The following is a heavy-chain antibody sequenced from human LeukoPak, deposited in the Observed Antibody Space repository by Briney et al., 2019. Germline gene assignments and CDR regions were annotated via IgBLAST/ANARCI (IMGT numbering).Heavy chain of an antibody. CDR3: TRPWQRRYYMDV. Sequence: SETLSLTCAVYGESFSGYYWTWVRQPPGKGLEWIGDINDSGRTTYNPSLKSRVIISVDTSKNLFSLNLTSVTAADTAVYYCTRPWQRRYYMDVWGKGTTVAVSS. J-gene: IGHJ6*03. CDR1: GESFSGYY. CDR2: INDSGRT. V-gene: IGHV4-34*01.